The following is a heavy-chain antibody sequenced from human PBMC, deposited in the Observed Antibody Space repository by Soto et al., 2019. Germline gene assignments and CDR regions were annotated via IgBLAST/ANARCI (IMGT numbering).Heavy chain of an antibody. D-gene: IGHD3-10*01. CDR1: GGTFNSYT. CDR3: ATSYGSGSTHFDS. CDR2: VNPIVGMS. J-gene: IGHJ4*02. Sequence: QVQLVQSGAEVKKPGSSVKVSCTASGGTFNSYTINWVRQAPGQRLEWVGRVNPIVGMSTSASKFQGRVTMTADKSTTKAYMDLIGLRSDDTAVYYCATSYGSGSTHFDSGGQGTLVTVSS. V-gene: IGHV1-69*02.